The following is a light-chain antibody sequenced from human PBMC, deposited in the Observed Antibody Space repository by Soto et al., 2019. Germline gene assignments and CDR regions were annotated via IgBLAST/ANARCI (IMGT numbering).Light chain of an antibody. CDR2: YVD. CDR3: CSYADGSIYF. CDR1: SRDVGAYDY. J-gene: IGLJ1*01. Sequence: QSALTQPASVSGSPGQSITISCTGTSRDVGAYDYVSWYLQYPDKAPQLLIYYVDHRPSGVSSRFSGSKSGNTASLTISELQAEDEGDYYCCSYADGSIYFFGTGTQLTVL. V-gene: IGLV2-14*03.